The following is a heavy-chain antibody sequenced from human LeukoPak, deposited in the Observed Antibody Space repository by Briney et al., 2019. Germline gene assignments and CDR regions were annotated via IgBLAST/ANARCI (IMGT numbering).Heavy chain of an antibody. D-gene: IGHD6-13*01. Sequence: SQTLSLTCAISGDSVSSNSAAWSWIRQSPSRGLEWLGRTYYRSKWYNDYAVSGKSLITNNPDTSKNQYSLQLNSVTPEDTVVYYCARSTGGRAAGKWESPRLYYYGMDVWGQGTTVTVSS. J-gene: IGHJ6*02. CDR2: TYYRSKWYN. CDR1: GDSVSSNSAA. V-gene: IGHV6-1*01. CDR3: ARSTGGRAAGKWESPRLYYYGMDV.